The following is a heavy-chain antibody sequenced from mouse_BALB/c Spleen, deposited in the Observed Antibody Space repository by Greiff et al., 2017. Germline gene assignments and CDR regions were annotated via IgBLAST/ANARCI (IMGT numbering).Heavy chain of an antibody. CDR3: ARANWDVYYAMDY. D-gene: IGHD4-1*01. V-gene: IGHV5-17*02. J-gene: IGHJ4*01. Sequence: EVHLVESGGGLVQPGGSRKLSCAASGFTFSSFGMHWVRQAPEKGLEWVAYISSGSSTIYYADTVKGRFTISRDNPKNTLFLQMTSLRSEDTAMYYCARANWDVYYAMDYWGQGTSVTVSS. CDR1: GFTFSSFG. CDR2: ISSGSSTI.